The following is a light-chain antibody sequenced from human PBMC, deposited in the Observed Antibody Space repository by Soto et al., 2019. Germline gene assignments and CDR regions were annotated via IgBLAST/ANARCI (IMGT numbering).Light chain of an antibody. V-gene: IGKV3-15*01. CDR1: QNIKSN. J-gene: IGKJ4*01. Sequence: EIVMTQSPATLSVSPGERATLSCRASQNIKSNLAWYQQKHGQAPRLLIYGPSSRATGIPARFSGSGSGTEFPLTISSLQSEDFAVYYCQQYNNWPLTFGGGTKVEIK. CDR3: QQYNNWPLT. CDR2: GPS.